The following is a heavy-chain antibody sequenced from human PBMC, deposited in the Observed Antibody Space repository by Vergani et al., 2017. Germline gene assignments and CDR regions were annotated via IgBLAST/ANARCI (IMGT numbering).Heavy chain of an antibody. V-gene: IGHV1-58*01. CDR1: GFTFTSSA. CDR3: AAVKGGYYDTDFDY. CDR2: IVVVSGNT. J-gene: IGHJ4*02. Sequence: QMQLVPSGPEVKKPGTSVKVSCKASGFTFTSSAVQWVRQARGQRLEWIGWIVVVSGNTNYAQKFRERVTITRDMSTSTAYMELSSLRSEDTAVYYCAAVKGGYYDTDFDYWGQGTLVTVSS. D-gene: IGHD3-16*01.